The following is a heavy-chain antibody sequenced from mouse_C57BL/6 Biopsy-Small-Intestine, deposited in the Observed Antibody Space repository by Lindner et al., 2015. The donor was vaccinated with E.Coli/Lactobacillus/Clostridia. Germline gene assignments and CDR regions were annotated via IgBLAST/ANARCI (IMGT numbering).Heavy chain of an antibody. CDR1: GFNIKDDY. CDR3: TSLYYAMDY. J-gene: IGHJ4*01. Sequence: VQLQESGAELVRPGASVKLSCTASGFNIKDDYKHWVKQRPEQGLEWIGWIDPENGDTEYASKFQGKATITADTSSNTAYLQLSSLTSEDTAVYYCTSLYYAMDYWGQGTSVTVSS. V-gene: IGHV14-4*01. CDR2: IDPENGDT.